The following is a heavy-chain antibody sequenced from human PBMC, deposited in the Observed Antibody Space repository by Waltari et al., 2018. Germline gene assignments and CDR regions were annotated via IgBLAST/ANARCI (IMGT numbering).Heavy chain of an antibody. CDR2: VHGSGRS. V-gene: IGHV4-4*02. CDR3: ARDRGRGLLLDT. Sequence: QLQLQESGPRLVKPSGTLSLNCAVSGDSVSSPNWWSWVRQSPQKGLEWIGQVHGSGRSNYSPSFASRVTVSLDTSNNQFSLKVTAATAADTAVYYCARDRGRGLLLDTWGPGILVTVSP. CDR1: GDSVSSPNW. J-gene: IGHJ4*02. D-gene: IGHD2-15*01.